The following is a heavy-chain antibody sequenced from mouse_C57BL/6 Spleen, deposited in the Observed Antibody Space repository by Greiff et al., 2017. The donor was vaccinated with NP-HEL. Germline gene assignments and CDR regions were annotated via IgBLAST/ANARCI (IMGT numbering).Heavy chain of an antibody. V-gene: IGHV1-55*01. D-gene: IGHD2-1*01. J-gene: IGHJ4*01. Sequence: VQLQQPGAELVKPGASVKMSCKASGYTFTSYWITWVKQRPGQGLEWIGDIYPGSGSTNYNEKFKSKATLTVDTSSSTAYMQLSSLTSEDSAVYYCARGIYYDYDAMDYWGQGTSVTVSS. CDR2: IYPGSGST. CDR3: ARGIYYDYDAMDY. CDR1: GYTFTSYW.